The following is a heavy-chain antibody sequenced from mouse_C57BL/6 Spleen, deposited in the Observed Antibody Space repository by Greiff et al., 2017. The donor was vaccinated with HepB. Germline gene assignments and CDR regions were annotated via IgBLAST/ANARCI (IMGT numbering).Heavy chain of an antibody. CDR1: GYTFTSYW. Sequence: QVQLQQSGAELVKPGASVKMSCKASGYTFTSYWITWVKQRPGQGLEWIGDIYPGSGSTNYNEKFKSKATLTVDTSSSTAYMQLSSLTSEDSAVYYCARSIYYDYLYWYFDVWGTGTTVTVSS. D-gene: IGHD2-4*01. V-gene: IGHV1-55*01. J-gene: IGHJ1*03. CDR3: ARSIYYDYLYWYFDV. CDR2: IYPGSGST.